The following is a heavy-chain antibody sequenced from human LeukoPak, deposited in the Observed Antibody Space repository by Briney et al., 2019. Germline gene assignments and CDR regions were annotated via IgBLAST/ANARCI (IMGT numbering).Heavy chain of an antibody. CDR2: IRYDGSNK. CDR3: AKKSTPAAILGYFEH. V-gene: IGHV3-30*02. CDR1: GFTFSSYG. Sequence: PGGSLRLSWAASGFTFSSYGMHWVRQAPGKGLEWVAFIRYDGSNKYYADSVKGRFTISRDNSKNTLYLQMNSLRAEDTAVYYCAKKSTPAAILGYFEHWGQGTLVTVSS. J-gene: IGHJ1*01. D-gene: IGHD2-2*02.